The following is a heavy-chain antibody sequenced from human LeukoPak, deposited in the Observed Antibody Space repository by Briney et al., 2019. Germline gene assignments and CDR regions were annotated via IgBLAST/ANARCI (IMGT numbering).Heavy chain of an antibody. CDR1: GGSISSYY. CDR2: IYYSGSA. J-gene: IGHJ6*03. D-gene: IGHD3-3*01. Sequence: SETLSLTCTVSGGSISSYYWSWIRQPPGKGLEWIGYIYYSGSANYNPSLKSRVTISVDTSKNQFSLKLTSVTAADTAVYYCARAYYDFWSHYYYYYMDVWGKGTTVTVSS. V-gene: IGHV4-59*01. CDR3: ARAYYDFWSHYYYYYMDV.